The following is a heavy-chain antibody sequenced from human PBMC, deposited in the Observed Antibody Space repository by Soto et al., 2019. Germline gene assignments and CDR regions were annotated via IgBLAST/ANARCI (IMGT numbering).Heavy chain of an antibody. D-gene: IGHD2-2*01. Sequence: GGSLRLSCAASGFTFSSYWMHWVRQAPGKGLVWVSRINSDGSRTSYADSVKGRFTISRDKAKNTLYLQMNSLRAEDTAVYYCARVGRLRYCSSTSCYFSWGQGTLVTVSS. CDR1: GFTFSSYW. CDR3: ARVGRLRYCSSTSCYFS. J-gene: IGHJ4*02. V-gene: IGHV3-74*01. CDR2: INSDGSRT.